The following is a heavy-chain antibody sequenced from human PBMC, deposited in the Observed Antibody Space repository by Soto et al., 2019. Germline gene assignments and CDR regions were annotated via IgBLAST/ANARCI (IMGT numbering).Heavy chain of an antibody. Sequence: EVQLVETGGGLIQPGGSLRLSCAVSGFTVSTNSMSWVRQAPGKGLEWVSVIYYDDGSTYYADSVKGRFSISRDSSRNTLYLQMNSLRAEDTAVYYCASGQQVILRYYYGLDVWGQGTTVTVSS. J-gene: IGHJ6*02. CDR2: IYYDDGST. D-gene: IGHD6-13*01. CDR1: GFTVSTNS. V-gene: IGHV3-53*02. CDR3: ASGQQVILRYYYGLDV.